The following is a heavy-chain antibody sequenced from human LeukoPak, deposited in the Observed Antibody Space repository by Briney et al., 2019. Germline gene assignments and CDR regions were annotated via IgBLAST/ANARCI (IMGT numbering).Heavy chain of an antibody. V-gene: IGHV4-34*01. J-gene: IGHJ6*03. CDR1: GGSFSGYY. Sequence: SETLSLTRGVYGGSFSGYYWIWIRQPPGKGLEWIGEINHSGSTNYNPSLKSRVTISIDTSKNQFSLKLSSVTAADTAIYYCARISVGATPYIDVWGKGTTVTVSS. CDR3: ARISVGATPYIDV. D-gene: IGHD1-26*01. CDR2: INHSGST.